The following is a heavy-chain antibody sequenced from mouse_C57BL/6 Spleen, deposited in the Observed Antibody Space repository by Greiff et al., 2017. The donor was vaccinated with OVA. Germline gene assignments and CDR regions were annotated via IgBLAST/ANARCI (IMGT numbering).Heavy chain of an antibody. CDR2: IYPGSGNT. CDR3: ARSNYYGGYFDY. CDR1: GYTFTDYY. V-gene: IGHV1-76*01. J-gene: IGHJ2*01. Sequence: VQLQQSGAELVRPGASVKLSCKASGYTFTDYYINWVKQRPGQGLEWIARIYPGSGNTYYNEKFKGKATLTAEKSSSTAYMQLSSLTSEDSAVYFCARSNYYGGYFDYWGQGTTLTVSS. D-gene: IGHD1-1*01.